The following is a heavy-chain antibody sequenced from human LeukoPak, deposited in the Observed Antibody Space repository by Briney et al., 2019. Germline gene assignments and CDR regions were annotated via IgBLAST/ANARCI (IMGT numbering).Heavy chain of an antibody. CDR3: VRVKVASTAFDI. V-gene: IGHV3-21*01. CDR1: GFTFSSYS. D-gene: IGHD2-15*01. Sequence: GGSLRLSCAASGFTFSSYSMNWVRQAPGKGLEWVSSISSSSSYIYYADSVKGRFTISRDNAKNSLYLQMNSLRAEDTAVYYCVRVKVASTAFDIWGQGTMVTVSS. CDR2: ISSSSSYI. J-gene: IGHJ3*02.